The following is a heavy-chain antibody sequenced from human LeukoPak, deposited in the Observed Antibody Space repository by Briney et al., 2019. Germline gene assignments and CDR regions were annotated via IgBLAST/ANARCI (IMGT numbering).Heavy chain of an antibody. CDR2: INPASGGT. J-gene: IGHJ4*02. CDR3: ARDLGVRGVMALNY. Sequence: ASVKVSCKASGYTFTGYYMHWVRQAPGQGLEGMGWINPASGGTNFAQMFRGRVAMTRDTSINTVYVDLTRLRSDDTAIYYCARDLGVRGVMALNYWGQGTLVTVSS. D-gene: IGHD3-10*01. CDR1: GYTFTGYY. V-gene: IGHV1-2*02.